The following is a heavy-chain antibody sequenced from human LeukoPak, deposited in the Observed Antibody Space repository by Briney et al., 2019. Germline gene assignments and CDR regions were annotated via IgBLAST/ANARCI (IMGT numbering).Heavy chain of an antibody. D-gene: IGHD2-15*01. CDR2: IWYDGSNK. J-gene: IGHJ4*02. CDR1: GFSFGSYG. CDR3: ARDATGPAFEY. V-gene: IGHV3-33*01. Sequence: GGSLRLSCAASGFSFGSYGMHWVRQAPGKGLEWVAVIWYDGSNKYYADSVKGRFTISRDNSKNTLYLQMNSLRAEDTAVYYCARDATGPAFEYWGQGTLVTVS.